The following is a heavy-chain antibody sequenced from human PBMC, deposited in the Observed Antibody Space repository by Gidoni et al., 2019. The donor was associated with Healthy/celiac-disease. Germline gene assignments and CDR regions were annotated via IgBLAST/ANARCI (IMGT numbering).Heavy chain of an antibody. V-gene: IGHV4-59*01. J-gene: IGHJ4*02. CDR1: GCSISSYY. D-gene: IGHD3-22*01. Sequence: QVQLQESGPGLVKPSETLSLTCTVSGCSISSYYWSWIRQPPGKGLEWIGYIYYSGSTNYNPSLKSRVTISVDTSKNQFSLKLSSVTAADTAVYYCARRGTYYDSSGLNYYFDYWGQGTLVTVSS. CDR3: ARRGTYYDSSGLNYYFDY. CDR2: IYYSGST.